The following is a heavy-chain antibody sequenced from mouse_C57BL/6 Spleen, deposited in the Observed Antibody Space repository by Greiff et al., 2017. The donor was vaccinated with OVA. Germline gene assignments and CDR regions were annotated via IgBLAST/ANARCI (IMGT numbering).Heavy chain of an antibody. V-gene: IGHV1-82*01. CDR3: ARGGNYLFAY. CDR2: IYPGDGDT. CDR1: GYAFSSSW. Sequence: QVQLKQSGPELVKPGASVKISCKASGYAFSSSWMNWVKQRPGKGLEWIGRIYPGDGDTNYNGKFKGKATLTADKSSSTAYMQLSSLTSEDSAVYFCARGGNYLFAYWGQGTLVTVSA. J-gene: IGHJ3*01. D-gene: IGHD2-1*01.